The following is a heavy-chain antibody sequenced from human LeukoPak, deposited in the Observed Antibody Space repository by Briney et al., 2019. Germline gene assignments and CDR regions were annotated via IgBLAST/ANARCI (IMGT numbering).Heavy chain of an antibody. CDR1: GGSISSGGYY. Sequence: SETLSLTCTVSGGSISSGGYYWSWFRQPPGKGLEWIGYIYHSGSTYYNPSLKSRVTISVDRSKNQFSLKLSSVTAADTGVYYCARGGSGGTYYFDYWGQGTLVTVSS. CDR2: IYHSGST. V-gene: IGHV4-30-2*01. CDR3: ARGGSGGTYYFDY. D-gene: IGHD4-23*01. J-gene: IGHJ4*02.